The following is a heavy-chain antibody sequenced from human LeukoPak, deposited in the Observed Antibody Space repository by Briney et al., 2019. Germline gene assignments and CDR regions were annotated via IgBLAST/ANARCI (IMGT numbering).Heavy chain of an antibody. Sequence: SETLSLTCAVSGYSISSGYYWGWIRQPPGKGLEWIGSIYHSGGTYYNPSLKSRVTISVDTSKNQFSLKLSSVTAADTAVYYCARSVSGYEFHYWGQGTLVTVSS. D-gene: IGHD5-12*01. J-gene: IGHJ4*02. V-gene: IGHV4-38-2*01. CDR3: ARSVSGYEFHY. CDR2: IYHSGGT. CDR1: GYSISSGYY.